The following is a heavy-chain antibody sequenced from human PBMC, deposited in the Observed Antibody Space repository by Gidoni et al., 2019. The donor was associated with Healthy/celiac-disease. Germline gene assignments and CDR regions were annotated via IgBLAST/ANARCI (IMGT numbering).Heavy chain of an antibody. CDR1: GGSFSGYY. V-gene: IGHV4-34*01. Sequence: QVQLQQWGAGLLKPSETLSLTCAVYGGSFSGYYWSWIRQPPGKGLEWIGEINHSGSTNYNPSLKSRVTISVDTSKNQFSLKLSSVTAADTAVYYCARVGARPRSGYAYWGQGTLVTVSS. D-gene: IGHD3-22*01. CDR3: ARVGARPRSGYAY. J-gene: IGHJ4*02. CDR2: INHSGST.